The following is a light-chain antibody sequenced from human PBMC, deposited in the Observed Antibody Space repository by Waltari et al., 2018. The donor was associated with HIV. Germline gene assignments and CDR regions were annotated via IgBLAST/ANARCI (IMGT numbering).Light chain of an antibody. CDR3: AAWDDNRNTVV. CDR1: SSNIGSNS. J-gene: IGLJ2*01. CDR2: SNN. Sequence: QSVLTQPPSASGTPGQRVAIPCSGSSSNIGSNSVTWYQQVSGAAPKLIINSNNQRPSGVPGRFSGSKSGTAGSLAISALQSEDEADYYCAAWDDNRNTVVFGGGTKLTVL. V-gene: IGLV1-44*01.